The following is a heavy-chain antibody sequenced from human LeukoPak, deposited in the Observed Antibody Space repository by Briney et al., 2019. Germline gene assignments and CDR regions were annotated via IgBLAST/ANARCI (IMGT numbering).Heavy chain of an antibody. CDR1: GLTFSSSS. V-gene: IGHV3-21*01. J-gene: IGHJ4*02. CDR3: ARGYYYDSTFDY. Sequence: GGSLRLSCAVSGLTFSSSSVNWVRQAPGRGLEWVASITGSSSQIYYVDSVKGRFTISRDNAKNSLYLQMHSLRAEDTAVYYCARGYYYDSTFDYWGQGTLVTVSS. D-gene: IGHD3-22*01. CDR2: ITGSSSQI.